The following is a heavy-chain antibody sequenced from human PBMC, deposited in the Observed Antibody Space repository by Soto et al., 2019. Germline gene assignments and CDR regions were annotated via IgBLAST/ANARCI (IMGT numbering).Heavy chain of an antibody. CDR3: ARGRSCGSVKCRELSV. CDR1: GFTFTSYD. V-gene: IGHV1-8*01. J-gene: IGHJ6*02. D-gene: IGHD1-26*01. CDR2: MNPNSGNT. Sequence: ASVKVSCKASGFTFTSYDINWVRHAAGHGPEWMGWMNPNSGNTGYAQKFQGRVTMTRNNSISTAYMELSSLSSEDSAVYYCARGRSCGSVKCRELSVWGQGNTVTVSS.